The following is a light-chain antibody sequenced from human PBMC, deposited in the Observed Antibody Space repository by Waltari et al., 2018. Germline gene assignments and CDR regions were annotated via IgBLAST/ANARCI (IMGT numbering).Light chain of an antibody. CDR3: QSADASTPYYVV. V-gene: IGLV3-25*02. J-gene: IGLJ2*01. CDR2: EDN. CDR1: ALPRQY. Sequence: SYELTQPPSVSVSPGQTARITCSGDALPRQYAYWYQQKPGQAPILVIYEDNKRPSGIPERFSGSSSGTTVTLTISGVQAEDEADYYCQSADASTPYYVVFGGGTTLTVL.